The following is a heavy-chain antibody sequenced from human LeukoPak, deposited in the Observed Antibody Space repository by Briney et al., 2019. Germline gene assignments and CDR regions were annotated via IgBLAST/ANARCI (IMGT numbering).Heavy chain of an antibody. J-gene: IGHJ5*02. Sequence: ASVKVSCKASGYIFSNYYMHWVRQAPGQGLEWMGIINLSAGSTSYAQKFQSRLTMTRDTSTSTVYMELSSLRSEDTAVYYCARDLGIQLYNWFDPWGQGTLVTVSS. D-gene: IGHD5-18*01. V-gene: IGHV1-46*01. CDR1: GYIFSNYY. CDR3: ARDLGIQLYNWFDP. CDR2: INLSAGST.